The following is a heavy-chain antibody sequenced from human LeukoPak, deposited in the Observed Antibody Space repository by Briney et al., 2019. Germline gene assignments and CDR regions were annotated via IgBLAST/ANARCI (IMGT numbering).Heavy chain of an antibody. V-gene: IGHV3-21*04. CDR2: ISSSSSYI. CDR3: AIPRGDFWSGYYHGYFDY. CDR1: GFTFDDYG. D-gene: IGHD3-3*01. J-gene: IGHJ4*02. Sequence: PGGSLRLSCAASGFTFDDYGMSWVRQAPGKGLEWVSSISSSSSYIYYADSVKGRFTISRDNSKNTLYLQMNSLRAEDTAVYYCAIPRGDFWSGYYHGYFDYWGQGTLVTVSS.